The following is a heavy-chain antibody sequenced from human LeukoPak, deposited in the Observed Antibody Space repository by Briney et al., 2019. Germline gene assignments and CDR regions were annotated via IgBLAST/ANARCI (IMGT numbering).Heavy chain of an antibody. Sequence: KPSEILSLTCTVSGGSISSSSYYWGWIRQPPGKGLERIGSIYYSGSTYYNPSLKSRVTISVDTSKNQFSLKLSSVTAADTAVYYCERRHTLGTVTRNWFDPWGRGTLVTVSS. CDR2: IYYSGST. CDR3: ERRHTLGTVTRNWFDP. V-gene: IGHV4-39*01. D-gene: IGHD4-17*01. J-gene: IGHJ5*02. CDR1: GGSISSSSYY.